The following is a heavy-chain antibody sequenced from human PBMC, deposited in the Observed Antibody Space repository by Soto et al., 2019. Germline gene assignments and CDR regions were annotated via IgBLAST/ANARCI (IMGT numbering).Heavy chain of an antibody. J-gene: IGHJ4*02. CDR3: ATDTGNFIDY. Sequence: GASVKVSCKASGYTFTSYPVCWVRQAPGQGTEWVGWIGPSSGNTDSARNLQGRVTMPTVTSTSTAYMELKRLRSHDTAVYYFATDTGNFIDYVRQETLVA. D-gene: IGHD4-4*01. CDR2: IGPSSGNT. V-gene: IGHV1-18*01. CDR1: GYTFTSYP.